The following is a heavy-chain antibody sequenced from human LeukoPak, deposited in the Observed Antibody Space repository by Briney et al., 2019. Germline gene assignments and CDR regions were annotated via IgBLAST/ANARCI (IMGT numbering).Heavy chain of an antibody. D-gene: IGHD3-10*01. J-gene: IGHJ4*02. CDR1: GFTFNNYA. CDR3: AKDRLLWYGELGDFDY. Sequence: GGSLRLSCAASGFTFNNYAMSWVRQAPGKGLEWVSGISGIGGTTYYVDSVKGRFTLSRDNSKNTLYLQMTSLRADDTAVYYCAKDRLLWYGELGDFDYWGQGTLVTVSS. V-gene: IGHV3-23*01. CDR2: ISGIGGTT.